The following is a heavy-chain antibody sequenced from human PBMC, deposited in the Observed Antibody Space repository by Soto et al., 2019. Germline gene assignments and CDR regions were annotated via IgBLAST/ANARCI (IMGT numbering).Heavy chain of an antibody. Sequence: QVHLVQSGAEVKKPGASVNVSCKTSGYTFTRNGISWVRQAPGQGLEWMGWISPNSGNTRYAQKLQDRVIMTTATSTTTAYMKLRSLRSDDTGVYYCVKGRDRNSWPARDVWGPGTTVTGSS. D-gene: IGHD1-1*01. CDR2: ISPNSGNT. CDR1: GYTFTRNG. V-gene: IGHV1-18*01. CDR3: VKGRDRNSWPARDV. J-gene: IGHJ6*02.